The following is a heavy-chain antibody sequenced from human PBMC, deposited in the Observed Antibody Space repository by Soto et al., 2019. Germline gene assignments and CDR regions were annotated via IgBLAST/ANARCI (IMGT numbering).Heavy chain of an antibody. Sequence: PSETLSLTCTVFGGSISSYYWSWIRQPPGKGLEWIGYIYYSGSTNYNPSLKSRVTISVDTSKNQFSLKLSSVTAADTAVYYCARGQRSDYYYYYYMDVWGKGTTVTVSS. D-gene: IGHD1-1*01. CDR3: ARGQRSDYYYYYYMDV. V-gene: IGHV4-59*01. CDR2: IYYSGST. CDR1: GGSISSYY. J-gene: IGHJ6*03.